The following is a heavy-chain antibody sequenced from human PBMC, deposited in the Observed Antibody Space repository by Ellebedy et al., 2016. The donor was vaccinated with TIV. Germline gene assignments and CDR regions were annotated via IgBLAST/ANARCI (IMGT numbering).Heavy chain of an antibody. J-gene: IGHJ4*02. CDR3: AREEGWGFDY. Sequence: GESLKISCAASGFTFSSYSMNWVRQAPGKGLEWVSYISSSSSTIYYADSVKGRFTISRDNSKDTLYLQMNSLRAEDTAVYYCAREEGWGFDYWGQGTLVTVSS. CDR2: ISSSSSTI. CDR1: GFTFSSYS. D-gene: IGHD3-16*01. V-gene: IGHV3-48*01.